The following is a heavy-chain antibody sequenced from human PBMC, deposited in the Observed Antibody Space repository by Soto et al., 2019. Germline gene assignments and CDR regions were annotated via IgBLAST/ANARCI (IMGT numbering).Heavy chain of an antibody. D-gene: IGHD2-2*01. CDR2: IYSSGST. V-gene: IGHV4-4*07. CDR3: ARGQRSSDWFDP. J-gene: IGHJ5*02. CDR1: GGAISTYY. Sequence: PSETLSLTCTVSGGAISTYYWTWIRQTAGKGLEWIGRIYSSGSTKYNPALQSRVTMSLDTSNNQFSLRLTSVTAADTAVYYCARGQRSSDWFDPWGQGTLVTVSS.